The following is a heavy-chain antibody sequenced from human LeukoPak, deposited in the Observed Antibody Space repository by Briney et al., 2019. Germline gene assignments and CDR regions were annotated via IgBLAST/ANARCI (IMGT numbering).Heavy chain of an antibody. V-gene: IGHV4-59*01. D-gene: IGHD3-10*01. J-gene: IGHJ5*02. Sequence: SETLSLTCTVSGGSISGYYWSWIRQPPGKGLEWIGYIYYSGSTNYNPSLKSRVTISVDTSKNQFSLKLSSVTAADTAVYYCARGTYYYGSGSHDNWFDPWGQGTLVTVSS. CDR1: GGSISGYY. CDR2: IYYSGST. CDR3: ARGTYYYGSGSHDNWFDP.